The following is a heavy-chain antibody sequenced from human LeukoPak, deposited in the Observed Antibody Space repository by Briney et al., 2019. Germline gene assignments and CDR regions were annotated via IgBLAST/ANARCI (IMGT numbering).Heavy chain of an antibody. CDR3: AREKLDTRGYVDY. CDR1: GFTLSSYW. Sequence: PGGSLRLSCAASGFTLSSYWMSWVRQAPGKGLDWVANIKQDGTDKYYVDSVKGRFTISRDNAKNLLYLQMNSLRAEDTAVYYCAREKLDTRGYVDYWGQGTLVTVSS. V-gene: IGHV3-7*01. CDR2: IKQDGTDK. D-gene: IGHD3-22*01. J-gene: IGHJ4*02.